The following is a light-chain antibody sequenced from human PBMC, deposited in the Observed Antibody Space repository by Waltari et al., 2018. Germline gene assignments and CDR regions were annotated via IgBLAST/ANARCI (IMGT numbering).Light chain of an antibody. V-gene: IGKV1-16*01. Sequence: DIQMTQSPSSLSASVGDTVTITCQASQGIGNNLNWYQQKPGKAPKLLIYRASSLQSGIPSRFSDSGSGTDFTLTISSLQPEDFATYYCQQGYSYPLTFGPGTKLDIK. J-gene: IGKJ3*01. CDR3: QQGYSYPLT. CDR1: QGIGNN. CDR2: RAS.